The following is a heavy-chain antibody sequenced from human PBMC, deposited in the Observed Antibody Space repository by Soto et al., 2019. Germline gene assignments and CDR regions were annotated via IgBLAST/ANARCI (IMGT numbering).Heavy chain of an antibody. D-gene: IGHD2-2*02. CDR1: GGSISSYY. CDR2: IYYSGST. V-gene: IGHV4-59*01. CDR3: ARVRGVPAAIFRAFDI. Sequence: SETLSLTCTVSGGSISSYYWSWIRQPPGKGLEWIGYIYYSGSTNYNPSLKSRVTISVDTSKNQFSLKLSSVTAADTAVYYCARVRGVPAAIFRAFDIWGQGTMVTVSS. J-gene: IGHJ3*02.